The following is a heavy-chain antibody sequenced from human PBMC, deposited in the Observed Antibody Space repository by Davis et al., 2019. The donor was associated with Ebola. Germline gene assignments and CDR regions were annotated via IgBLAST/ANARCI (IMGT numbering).Heavy chain of an antibody. V-gene: IGHV3-21*01. CDR2: ISRRGNYI. Sequence: GGSLRLSCVASGFTFSSYWMSWVRQAPGKGLEWISSISRRGNYIHQADSVKGRFIISRNNAENSVFLQMSSLNGEDTAIYFCAKDYSGSDYGGFAAFDLWGRGTMVTVSS. J-gene: IGHJ3*01. CDR3: AKDYSGSDYGGFAAFDL. D-gene: IGHD1-26*01. CDR1: GFTFSSYW.